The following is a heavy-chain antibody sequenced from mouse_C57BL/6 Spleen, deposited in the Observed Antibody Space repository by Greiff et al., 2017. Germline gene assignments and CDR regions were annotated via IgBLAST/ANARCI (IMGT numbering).Heavy chain of an antibody. D-gene: IGHD2-1*01. CDR1: GYTFTSYW. CDR2: IYPNSGST. CDR3: ARNGNTAWFAY. J-gene: IGHJ3*01. V-gene: IGHV1-64*01. Sequence: QVQLQQPGAELVKPGASVKLSCKASGYTFTSYWMPWVKQRPGQGLEWIGMIYPNSGSTNYNEKFKSKATLTVDKSSSTAYMLHSSLTSEDSAVYYCARNGNTAWFAYWGQGTIVTVSA.